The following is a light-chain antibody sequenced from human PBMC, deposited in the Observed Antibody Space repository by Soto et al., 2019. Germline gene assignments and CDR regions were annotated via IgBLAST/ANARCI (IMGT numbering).Light chain of an antibody. V-gene: IGKV3-15*01. CDR3: QLSNNLPLS. J-gene: IGKJ4*01. CDR2: GAS. CDR1: QGINNN. Sequence: EIVVTQSPATLSVSPGERATLFCRASQGINNNLAWYQQRPGQAPRLLIYGASTRAPGIPARFSGSGSGTDFTLTISSLQSEDFAVSPCQLSNNLPLSFGGGSKVEI.